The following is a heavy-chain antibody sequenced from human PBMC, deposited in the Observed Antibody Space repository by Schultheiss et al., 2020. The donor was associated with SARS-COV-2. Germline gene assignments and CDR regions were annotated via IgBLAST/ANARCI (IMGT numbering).Heavy chain of an antibody. J-gene: IGHJ6*02. CDR1: GFTFSNAC. CDR2: IKSKTDGGTT. Sequence: GGSLRLSCAASGFTFSNACMSWVRQAPGKGLEWVGRIKSKTDGGTTDYAAPVKGRFTISRDDSKNTLYLQMNSLKTEDTAVYYCASDSRYCSNTTCPYVFYYGMDVWGQGTTVTVSS. D-gene: IGHD2-2*01. V-gene: IGHV3-15*01. CDR3: ASDSRYCSNTTCPYVFYYGMDV.